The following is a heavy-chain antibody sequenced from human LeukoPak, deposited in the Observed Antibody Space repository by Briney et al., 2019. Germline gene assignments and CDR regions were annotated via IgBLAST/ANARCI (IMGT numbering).Heavy chain of an antibody. CDR2: ISSSSSYI. V-gene: IGHV3-21*01. J-gene: IGHJ4*02. CDR3: ARGAQGIVVPAAINYFDY. Sequence: SGGSLRLSCAASGFTFSSYSMNWVRQAPGKGLEWVSSISSSSSYIYYADSVKGRFTISRDNAKNSLYLQMNSLRAEDTAVYYCARGAQGIVVPAAINYFDYWGQGTLVTVSS. CDR1: GFTFSSYS. D-gene: IGHD2-2*02.